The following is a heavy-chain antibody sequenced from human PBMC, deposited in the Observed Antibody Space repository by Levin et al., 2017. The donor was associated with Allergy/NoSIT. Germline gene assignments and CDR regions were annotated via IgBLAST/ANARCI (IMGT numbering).Heavy chain of an antibody. J-gene: IGHJ6*02. Sequence: PSETLSLTCTVSGASISGGTLYWSWIRQRPGTGLEWIGFIHHSGSAYYNPSLKSRLTRSLDTSKSQFSLRVTSVTVADTAVYYCARDECAWLGECYGMDVWGQGTTVIVSS. CDR3: ARDECAWLGECYGMDV. D-gene: IGHD3-10*01. CDR1: GASISGGTLY. CDR2: IHHSGSA. V-gene: IGHV4-31*03.